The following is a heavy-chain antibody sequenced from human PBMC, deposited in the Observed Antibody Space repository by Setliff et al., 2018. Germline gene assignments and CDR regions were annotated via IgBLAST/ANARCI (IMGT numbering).Heavy chain of an antibody. CDR3: VRPGGTTVVARHFDY. D-gene: IGHD2-15*01. CDR2: ISYSGTP. Sequence: SETLSLTCTVSDDSFTSSRYYWGWIRQAPGSGLEWIGSISYSGTPYYNASVESRVTISIDTSRNQFSLELRSVTGADTATYYCVRPGGTTVVARHFDYWGTGILVTVSS. CDR1: DDSFTSSRYY. V-gene: IGHV4-39*01. J-gene: IGHJ4*01.